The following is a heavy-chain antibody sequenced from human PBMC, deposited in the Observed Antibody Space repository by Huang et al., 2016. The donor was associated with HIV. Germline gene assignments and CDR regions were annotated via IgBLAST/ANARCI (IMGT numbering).Heavy chain of an antibody. CDR2: INHSRST. J-gene: IGHJ3*02. Sequence: QVQLQQWGAGLLKPSETLSLTCAVYGGSFSGYYRSWIRQSPGTGLEWIGEINHSRSTNDNPFLKSRLTISVDTSKNQFSLKLSSVTAADTAVYYCARERMMSWLDDHDAFDIWGQGTMVTVSS. CDR1: GGSFSGYY. D-gene: IGHD1-1*01. CDR3: ARERMMSWLDDHDAFDI. V-gene: IGHV4-34*01.